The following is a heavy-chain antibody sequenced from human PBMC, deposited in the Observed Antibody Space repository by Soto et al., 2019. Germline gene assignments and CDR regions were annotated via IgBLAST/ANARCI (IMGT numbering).Heavy chain of an antibody. CDR3: TRAYSSGWWYFDL. Sequence: EVQLVESGGGLVQPGRSLRLSCTASGFTFGDYAMSWFRQAPGKGLEWVGFIRSKAYGGTTEYAASVKGRFTISRDDSKRIAYLQMNSLKTEDTAVYYCTRAYSSGWWYFDLWGRGTLVTVSS. D-gene: IGHD6-19*01. V-gene: IGHV3-49*03. CDR1: GFTFGDYA. CDR2: IRSKAYGGTT. J-gene: IGHJ2*01.